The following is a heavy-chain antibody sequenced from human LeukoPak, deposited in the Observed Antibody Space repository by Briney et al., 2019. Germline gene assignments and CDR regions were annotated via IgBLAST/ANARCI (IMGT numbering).Heavy chain of an antibody. D-gene: IGHD3-3*01. CDR3: AREGGFYRPLDY. V-gene: IGHV4-39*07. CDR1: GDSISRTNFY. J-gene: IGHJ4*02. CDR2: VHLDGRT. Sequence: PSETLSLTCTVSGDSISRTNFYWGWIRQPPGKGLEWIGEVHLDGRTNYNPSLKSRLIMSVDLPENHISLKLTSVTAADTAVYYCAREGGFYRPLDYSGQGTLVTVSS.